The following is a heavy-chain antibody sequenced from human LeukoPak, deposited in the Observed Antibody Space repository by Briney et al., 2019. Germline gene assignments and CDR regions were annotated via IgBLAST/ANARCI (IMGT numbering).Heavy chain of an antibody. J-gene: IGHJ4*02. CDR2: IDERGSNA. V-gene: IGHV3-74*03. CDR3: IRDEALWRLDY. D-gene: IGHD2-21*01. Sequence: GGSLRLSCAASGFTFGNHWMHWVRQAPGKGLVWVSRIDERGSNAMYADSVKGRFSISRDNAKNTVNLQMNRLRAEDTGVYYCIRDEALWRLDYWGQGTLVTVSS. CDR1: GFTFGNHW.